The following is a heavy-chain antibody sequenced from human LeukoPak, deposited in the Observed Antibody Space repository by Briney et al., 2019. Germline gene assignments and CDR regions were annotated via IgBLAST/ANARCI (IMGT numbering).Heavy chain of an antibody. CDR3: ARDRRVGWKVD. J-gene: IGHJ4*02. D-gene: IGHD1-1*01. CDR1: GFTVSSNY. Sequence: PGGSLRLSCAASGFTVSSNYMSWVRQAPGKGLEWASVIYSGGSTYYADSVKGRFTISRDNSKNTLYLQMNSLRAEDTAVYYCARDRRVGWKVDWGQGTLVTVSS. V-gene: IGHV3-66*01. CDR2: IYSGGST.